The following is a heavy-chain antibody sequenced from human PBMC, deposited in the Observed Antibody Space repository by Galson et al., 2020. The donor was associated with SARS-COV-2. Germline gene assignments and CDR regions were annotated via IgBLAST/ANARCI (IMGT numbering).Heavy chain of an antibody. V-gene: IGHV3-9*01. D-gene: IGHD3-22*01. CDR3: AKGTYYYDSSGYWRNWFDP. J-gene: IGHJ5*02. CDR2: ISWNSGSI. Sequence: GGSLRLSCAASGFTFDDYAMHWVRQAPGKGLEWVSGISWNSGSIGYADSVKGRFTISRDNAKNSLYLQMNSLRAEDTALYYCAKGTYYYDSSGYWRNWFDPWGQGTLVTVSS. CDR1: GFTFDDYA.